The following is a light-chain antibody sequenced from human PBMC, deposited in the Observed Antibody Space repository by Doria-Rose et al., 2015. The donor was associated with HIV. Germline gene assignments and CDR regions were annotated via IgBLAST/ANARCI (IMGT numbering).Light chain of an antibody. V-gene: IGKV1-39*01. CDR1: QSISSY. CDR2: AAS. CDR3: QQSCCTPST. J-gene: IGKJ2*02. Sequence: DIQMTQSPSSLSASVGDRVTITCRASQSISSYLNWYQQKPGKAPKLLIYAASSLQSGVPSRFSGSGSGTDFTLTISSLQPEDFAAYYCQQSCCTPSTFGQGTKLESK.